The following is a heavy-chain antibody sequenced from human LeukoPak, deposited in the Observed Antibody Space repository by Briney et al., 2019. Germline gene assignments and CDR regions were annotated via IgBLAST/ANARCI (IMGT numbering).Heavy chain of an antibody. CDR1: GFTFTNYA. CDR3: AKDRTHRRYYDSTSYYNQYDY. J-gene: IGHJ4*02. V-gene: IGHV3-23*01. CDR2: ISGNAAAT. D-gene: IGHD3-22*01. Sequence: GGSLRLSCAASGFTFTNYAMSWVRQAPGKGLEWVSTISGNAAATYYGDSVKGRFTISRDNSRNTLYLQMNSLRAEDTAIYYCAKDRTHRRYYDSTSYYNQYDYWGQGALVTVSS.